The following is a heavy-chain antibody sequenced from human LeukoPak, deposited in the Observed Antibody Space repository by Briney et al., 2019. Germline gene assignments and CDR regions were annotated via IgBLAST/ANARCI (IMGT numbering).Heavy chain of an antibody. CDR2: ISSSGSTI. CDR1: GFTFSSYE. V-gene: IGHV3-48*03. D-gene: IGHD5-18*01. CDR3: ARGTDSAMADY. Sequence: PGGSLRLSCAASGFTFSSYEMNWVRQAPGKGLEWVSYISSSGSTIYYADSVKGRFTISRDNPKKSLYLQMNNLRAEDTAVYYCARGTDSAMADYWGQGTLVTVSS. J-gene: IGHJ4*02.